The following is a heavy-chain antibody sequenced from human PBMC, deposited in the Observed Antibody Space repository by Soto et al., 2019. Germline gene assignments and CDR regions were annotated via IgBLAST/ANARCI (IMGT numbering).Heavy chain of an antibody. CDR3: ARGNYYGLQSFYY. V-gene: IGHV1-18*01. CDR2: ISAYNGKT. Sequence: QVQLVQSGPEVKEPGASVKVSCKASGYTFSSYGFSWVRQAPGQGLEWMGWISAYNGKTNYLQRLQGRVNMTTDTSTSTAYTELKNLRPDDTGVYYCARGNYYGLQSFYYCSQGTLVTVSS. J-gene: IGHJ4*02. CDR1: GYTFSSYG. D-gene: IGHD3-10*01.